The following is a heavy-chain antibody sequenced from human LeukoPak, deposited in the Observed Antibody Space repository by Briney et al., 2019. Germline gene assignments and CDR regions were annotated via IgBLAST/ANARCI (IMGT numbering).Heavy chain of an antibody. CDR1: GFTFSSYS. V-gene: IGHV3-21*01. CDR2: ISSGSSYI. Sequence: PGGSLRLSCEASGFTFSSYSVNWVRQAPGKGLEWVSSISSGSSYIYYADSVKGRFTISRDNAKNSLYLQMNSLGVEDTAVYYCARGPTTIGSCGSSSCYAFDYWGRGTLVTVSS. D-gene: IGHD2-2*01. J-gene: IGHJ4*02. CDR3: ARGPTTIGSCGSSSCYAFDY.